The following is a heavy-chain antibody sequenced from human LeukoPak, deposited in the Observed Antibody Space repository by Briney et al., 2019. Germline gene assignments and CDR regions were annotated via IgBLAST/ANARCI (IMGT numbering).Heavy chain of an antibody. V-gene: IGHV3-23*01. J-gene: IGHJ4*02. CDR3: AKESRTIAVAGADY. D-gene: IGHD6-19*01. Sequence: GGSPRLSCAASGFTFSSYAMSWVRQAPGKGLEWVTAISGGGGTTYYADSVKGRFTISRDNSKNMLYLQMNSLRAEDTAVYYCAKESRTIAVAGADYWGQGTLVTVSS. CDR2: ISGGGGTT. CDR1: GFTFSSYA.